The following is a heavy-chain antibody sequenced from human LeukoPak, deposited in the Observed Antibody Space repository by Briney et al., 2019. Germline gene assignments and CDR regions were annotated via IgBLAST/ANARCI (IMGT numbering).Heavy chain of an antibody. CDR2: ISWNSGSI. Sequence: GGSLRLSCAASGFTFDDYAMHWVRHAPGKGLEWVSGISWNSGSIGYADSVKGRFTISRDNAKNSLYLQMNSPRAEDTALYYCAKDLGDFWSGYRGSLYYGMDVWGQGTTVTVSS. CDR1: GFTFDDYA. V-gene: IGHV3-9*01. D-gene: IGHD3-3*01. CDR3: AKDLGDFWSGYRGSLYYGMDV. J-gene: IGHJ6*02.